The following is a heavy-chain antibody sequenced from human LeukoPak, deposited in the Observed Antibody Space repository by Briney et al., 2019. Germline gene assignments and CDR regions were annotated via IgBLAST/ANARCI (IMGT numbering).Heavy chain of an antibody. D-gene: IGHD5-18*01. CDR3: ARLVWDTTMADGDIDS. CDR1: GFTVSSNY. Sequence: QPGGSLRLSCAASGFTVSSNYMSWVRQAPGKGLEWVSVIYSGGSTYYADSVKGRFTISRDNAKNSLYLQMNSLRAEDTAMYYCARLVWDTTMADGDIDSWGQGTLLIVSS. V-gene: IGHV3-66*04. J-gene: IGHJ4*02. CDR2: IYSGGST.